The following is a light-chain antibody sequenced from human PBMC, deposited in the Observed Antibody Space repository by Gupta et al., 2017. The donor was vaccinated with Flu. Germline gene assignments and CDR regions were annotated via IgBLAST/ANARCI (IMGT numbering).Light chain of an antibody. V-gene: IGKV3-20*01. CDR3: KQYGSAPRT. CDR1: QPVSSNF. J-gene: IGKJ1*01. Sequence: MVLTQPPGTLSLSPGERATPPSRATQPVSSNFLAWYQQNPGQAPRLLIEGASSRAAGIPDRFSGGGSGTDFTLTISRLEPEDFAVYYCKQYGSAPRTFGPKDQGGNQT. CDR2: GAS.